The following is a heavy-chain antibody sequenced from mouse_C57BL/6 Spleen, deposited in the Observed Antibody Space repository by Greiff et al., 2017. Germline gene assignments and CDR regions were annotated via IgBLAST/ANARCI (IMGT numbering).Heavy chain of an antibody. V-gene: IGHV8-12*01. J-gene: IGHJ1*03. Sequence: QVTLKVSGPGILQSSQTLRLTCSFSGFSLSTSGMGVSWIRQPSGKGLEWLAHIYWDDDKRYNPSLKSRLTISKDTSRNQVFLKITSVDTADTATYYCARRADGYYVPWYFDVWGTGTTVTVSS. CDR2: IYWDDDK. CDR1: GFSLSTSGMG. CDR3: ARRADGYYVPWYFDV. D-gene: IGHD2-3*01.